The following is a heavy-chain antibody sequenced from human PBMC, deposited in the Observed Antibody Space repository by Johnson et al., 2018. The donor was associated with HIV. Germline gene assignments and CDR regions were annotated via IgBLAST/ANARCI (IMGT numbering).Heavy chain of an antibody. CDR1: GFTFSTSW. CDR3: ASRQYFSSFDI. Sequence: VQLVESGGGVVQPGRSLRLSCAASGFTFSTSWMSWVRQAPGKGLEWVANIKHDGSEKYYVDSVKGRFTISRDNAKNSLYLQMNSLRAEDTAVYYCASRQYFSSFDIWGQGTMVTVSS. V-gene: IGHV3-7*01. J-gene: IGHJ3*02. D-gene: IGHD3-3*01. CDR2: IKHDGSEK.